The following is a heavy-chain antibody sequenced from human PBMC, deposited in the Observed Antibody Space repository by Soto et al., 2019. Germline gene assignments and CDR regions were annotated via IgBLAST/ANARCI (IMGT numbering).Heavy chain of an antibody. Sequence: GGSLRLSCAASGFTFRSYWMNWIRQAPGKGLEWVANIKQDGSEKYYVDSVKGRFTISRDNAKNSLYLQMNSLRAEDTAVYYCARAWWDIVDLDSWGQGTLVTVSS. V-gene: IGHV3-7*05. CDR1: GFTFRSYW. CDR3: ARAWWDIVDLDS. CDR2: IKQDGSEK. D-gene: IGHD2-15*01. J-gene: IGHJ4*02.